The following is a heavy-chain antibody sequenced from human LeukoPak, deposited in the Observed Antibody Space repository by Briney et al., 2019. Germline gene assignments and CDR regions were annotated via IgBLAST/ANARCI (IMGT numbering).Heavy chain of an antibody. CDR2: INQDGRVK. CDR3: AKLLGDVTTFDY. V-gene: IGHV3-7*01. CDR1: GFTFSRSW. D-gene: IGHD3-16*01. J-gene: IGHJ4*02. Sequence: PGESLRLSCTASGFTFSRSWVTWVRQAPGKGLEGVASINQDGRVKHYMDSVKGRFTISRDNSNTSLFLQMNSLRAEDTAVYYCAKLLGDVTTFDYWGQGTLVTVSS.